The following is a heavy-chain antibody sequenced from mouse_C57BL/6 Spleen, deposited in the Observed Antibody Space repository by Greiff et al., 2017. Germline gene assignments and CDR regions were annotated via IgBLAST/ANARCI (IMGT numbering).Heavy chain of an antibody. V-gene: IGHV1-76*01. Sequence: VQRVESGAELVRPGASVKLSCKASGYTFTDYYINWVKQRPGQGLEWIARIYPGSGNTYYNEKFKGKATLTAEKSSSTAYMQLSSLTSEDSAVYFCERERYEGLMDYWGQGTSVTVSS. CDR1: GYTFTDYY. D-gene: IGHD1-1*01. CDR2: IYPGSGNT. CDR3: ERERYEGLMDY. J-gene: IGHJ4*01.